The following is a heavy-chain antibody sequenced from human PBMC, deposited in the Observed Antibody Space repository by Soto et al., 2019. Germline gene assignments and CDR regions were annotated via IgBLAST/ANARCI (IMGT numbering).Heavy chain of an antibody. J-gene: IGHJ6*01. Sequence: GGSLRLSCAASGCPFDTSAMIWVRQSPGKGPEWLSLISGGGDLAYYAESVKGRFTSSRDNSKNTLYLQMTFLRVDDTAVYYCAKYSGDFPVYNGLNVWGQGTTVTVSS. CDR1: GCPFDTSA. CDR2: ISGGGDLA. V-gene: IGHV3-23*01. D-gene: IGHD1-26*01. CDR3: AKYSGDFPVYNGLNV.